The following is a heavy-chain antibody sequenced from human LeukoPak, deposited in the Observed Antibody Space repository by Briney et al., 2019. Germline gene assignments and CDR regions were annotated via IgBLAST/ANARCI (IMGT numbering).Heavy chain of an antibody. J-gene: IGHJ5*02. CDR2: ISTYDDNI. Sequence: RASVKVSCKASGYTFTTYGPSWVRQAPGEGREWLGWISTYDDNIKYAQSLQGRLTLTIDTSTSTAYMELRSLRSEATAVYYCERRVVPAAIDWFDPWGQGTLVTVSS. CDR1: GYTFTTYG. D-gene: IGHD2-2*01. V-gene: IGHV1-18*01. CDR3: ERRVVPAAIDWFDP.